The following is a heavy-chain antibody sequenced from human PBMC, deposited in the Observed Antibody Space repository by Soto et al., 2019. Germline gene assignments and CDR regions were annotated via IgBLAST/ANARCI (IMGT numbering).Heavy chain of an antibody. CDR2: IYSDGTT. CDR3: ARDVTVTTPTYFNY. V-gene: IGHV3-66*01. Sequence: EVQLVESGGGLVQPGGSLRLSCEASGLNVSTNYMSWVRQAPGKGLEWVSIIYSDGTTYYADFVKGRFTIARDNSKNTLYLHMNSLRAEDTAVYYCARDVTVTTPTYFNYWGQGTLVTVSS. D-gene: IGHD4-17*01. J-gene: IGHJ4*02. CDR1: GLNVSTNY.